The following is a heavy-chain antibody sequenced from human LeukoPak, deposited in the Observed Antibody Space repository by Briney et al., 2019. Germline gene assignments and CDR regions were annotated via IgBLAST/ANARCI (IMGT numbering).Heavy chain of an antibody. D-gene: IGHD6-13*01. V-gene: IGHV3-74*01. CDR2: INSDGSST. CDR1: GFTFSSYW. Sequence: GGPLRLSCAASGFTFSSYWMHWVRQAPGKGLVWVSRINSDGSSTSYADSVKGRFTISRDNAKNTLYLQMNSLRAEDTAVYYCARDDSIAAAGNWGQGTLVTVSS. CDR3: ARDDSIAAAGN. J-gene: IGHJ4*02.